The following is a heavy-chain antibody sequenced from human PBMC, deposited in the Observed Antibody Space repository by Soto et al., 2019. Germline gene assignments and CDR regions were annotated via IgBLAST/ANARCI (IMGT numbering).Heavy chain of an antibody. D-gene: IGHD6-19*01. CDR1: GYIFSGNY. J-gene: IGHJ5*02. Sequence: QVQLVQSGAEVRKPGASVKVSCKASGYIFSGNYLHWVRRAPGQGLEWMAWINAKNGATNYAQKFRGRATVNRNTSISTTYLELSGLTSDDTAVYYCARAREDSSGWFDHWGQGTQVTV. V-gene: IGHV1-2*02. CDR2: INAKNGAT. CDR3: ARAREDSSGWFDH.